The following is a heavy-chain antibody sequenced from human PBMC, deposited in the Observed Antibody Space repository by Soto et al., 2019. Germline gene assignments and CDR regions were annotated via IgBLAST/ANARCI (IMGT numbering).Heavy chain of an antibody. Sequence: QVQLQESGPGLVKPSQTLSLTCTVSGGSISSGGYYWSWIRQHPGKGLEWIGYIYYSGSTYYNPSRKGRATISVDTSKNQFSLKLSSVTAADTAVYYCARAPNGYYGMDVWRQGTTVTVSS. CDR1: GGSISSGGYY. J-gene: IGHJ6*02. D-gene: IGHD7-27*01. CDR3: ARAPNGYYGMDV. CDR2: IYYSGST. V-gene: IGHV4-31*03.